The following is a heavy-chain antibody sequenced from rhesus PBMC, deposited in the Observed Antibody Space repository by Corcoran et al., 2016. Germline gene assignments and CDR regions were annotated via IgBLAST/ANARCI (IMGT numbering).Heavy chain of an antibody. CDR2: FLGRGEIT. D-gene: IGHD1-1*01. J-gene: IGHJ5-1*01. Sequence: QVQLQESGPAVVKPSETLSLICDVSGGSISSSNWWSWIRQSPGKGLEWIGGFLGRGEITKHNPSRRSRVTSSIDTSRNQFSLKLRSVNAADTAVYYCARRNYRRWETGRFDVWGAGVLVTVSS. CDR3: ARRNYRRWETGRFDV. V-gene: IGHV4-93*02. CDR1: GGSISSSNW.